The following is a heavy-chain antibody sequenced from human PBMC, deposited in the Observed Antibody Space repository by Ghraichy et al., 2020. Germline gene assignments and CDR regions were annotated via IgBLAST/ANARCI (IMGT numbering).Heavy chain of an antibody. V-gene: IGHV3-53*01. CDR2: IYSDGRT. Sequence: GGSLRHSCAASGFTVSSNYMYWVRQAPGKGLEWVSVIYSDGRTYYADSVKGRFTISRDNSKNTLYLQMNSLRAEDTAVYYCASSSSWTGRFDYWGQGTLVTVSS. CDR1: GFTVSSNY. CDR3: ASSSSWTGRFDY. J-gene: IGHJ4*02. D-gene: IGHD6-13*01.